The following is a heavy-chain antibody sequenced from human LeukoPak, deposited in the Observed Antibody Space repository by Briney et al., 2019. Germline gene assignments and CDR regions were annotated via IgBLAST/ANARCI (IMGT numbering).Heavy chain of an antibody. D-gene: IGHD3-10*01. CDR1: GFTVSSNY. J-gene: IGHJ4*02. Sequence: GGSLRLSCAASGFTVSSNYMSWVRQAPGKGLEWVSVIYSGGSTCYADSVKGRFTISRDNSKNTLYLQMNSLRAEDTAVYYCASWPKGKYGYIDYWGQGTLVTVSS. CDR3: ASWPKGKYGYIDY. CDR2: IYSGGST. V-gene: IGHV3-66*01.